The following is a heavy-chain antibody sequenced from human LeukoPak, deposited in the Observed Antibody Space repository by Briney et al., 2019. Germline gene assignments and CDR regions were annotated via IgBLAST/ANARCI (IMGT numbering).Heavy chain of an antibody. CDR1: GGSISSYY. V-gene: IGHV4-59*01. CDR2: IYYSGST. Sequence: SETLSLTCTVSGGSISSYYWSWIRQPPGKGLEWIGYIYYSGSTNYNPSLKSRVTISVDTSKNQFSLKLSSVTAADTAVYYCARAWYYYGMDVWGQGTTVTDSS. J-gene: IGHJ6*02. CDR3: ARAWYYYGMDV.